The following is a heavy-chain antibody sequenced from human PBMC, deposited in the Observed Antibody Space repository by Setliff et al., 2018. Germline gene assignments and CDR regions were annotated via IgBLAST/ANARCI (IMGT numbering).Heavy chain of an antibody. CDR3: ARGINSVSWTPKY. V-gene: IGHV4-4*08. D-gene: IGHD6-13*01. CDR1: ADSMNNNF. Sequence: SETLSLTCIVSADSMNNNFWTWIRRPPGKGLEWIGYIYPDGTTNYNPSLKSRMTISLDMSKNQLSLTLRSVTAADTAMYYCARGINSVSWTPKYWGRGTLVTV. J-gene: IGHJ4*02. CDR2: IYPDGTT.